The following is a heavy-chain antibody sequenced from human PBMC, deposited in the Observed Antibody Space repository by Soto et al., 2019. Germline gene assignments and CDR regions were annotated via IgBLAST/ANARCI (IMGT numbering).Heavy chain of an antibody. D-gene: IGHD3-10*01. CDR2: IKAGNGNT. V-gene: IGHV1-3*01. Sequence: GASVKVTCTASGDTFISYAMHWVRQATGQRLEWMGLIKAGNGNTKYSQKFQGRVTTTRDTSASTAYMELSSLRSEDTAVYYCARQLLWFGEVNYYYYGMDVWGQGTTVTLSS. CDR1: GDTFISYA. CDR3: ARQLLWFGEVNYYYYGMDV. J-gene: IGHJ6*02.